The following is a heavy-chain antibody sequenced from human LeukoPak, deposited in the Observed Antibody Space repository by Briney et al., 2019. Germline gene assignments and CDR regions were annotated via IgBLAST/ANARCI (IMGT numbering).Heavy chain of an antibody. D-gene: IGHD2-2*02. V-gene: IGHV1-24*01. CDR3: ATWRIVVVPAAIPPQQWFDP. CDR2: FDPEDGET. J-gene: IGHJ5*02. CDR1: GYTLTELS. Sequence: RASVKVSCKVSGYTLTELSMHWVRQAPGKGFEWMGGFDPEDGETIYAQKFQGRVTMTEDTSTDTAYMELSSLRSEDTAVYYCATWRIVVVPAAIPPQQWFDPWGQGTLVTVSS.